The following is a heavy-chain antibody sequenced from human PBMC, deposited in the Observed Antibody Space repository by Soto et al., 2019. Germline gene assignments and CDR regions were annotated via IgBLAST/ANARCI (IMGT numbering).Heavy chain of an antibody. D-gene: IGHD3-10*01. J-gene: IGHJ4*02. CDR1: GGPISSYY. V-gene: IGHV4-59*01. CDR3: ARDGGSGKDY. Sequence: TLSLTCTVSGGPISSYYWSWFRQPPGKGLEWIGYIYYSGSTNYNPSLKSRVTISVDTSKNQFSLKLSSVTAADTAVYYCARDGGSGKDYWGQGTLVTVSS. CDR2: IYYSGST.